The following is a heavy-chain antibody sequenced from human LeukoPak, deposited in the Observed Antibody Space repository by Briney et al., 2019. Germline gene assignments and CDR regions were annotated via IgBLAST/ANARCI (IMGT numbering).Heavy chain of an antibody. CDR1: GYTFTGYY. V-gene: IGHV1-2*02. J-gene: IGHJ3*02. CDR3: ARVLQYCSGGSCYSGVVRAFDI. CDR2: INPNSGGT. Sequence: ASVKLSCKASGYTFTGYYMHWVRQATGQGLEWMGWINPNSGGTNYAQKFQGRVTMTRDTSISTAYMGPSRLRSDDTAVYYCARVLQYCSGGSCYSGVVRAFDIWGQGTMVTVSS. D-gene: IGHD2-15*01.